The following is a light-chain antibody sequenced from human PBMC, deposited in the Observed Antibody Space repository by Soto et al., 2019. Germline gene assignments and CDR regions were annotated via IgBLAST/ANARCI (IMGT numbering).Light chain of an antibody. CDR3: QQYNDWTRT. J-gene: IGKJ1*01. Sequence: EILITQSPATRSVSPGERATLSCRASQSVRSNLAWYQQKPGQAPRLLIHGASPRDTGIPAQFRSSAAGPACTRTISSLQSEDVSVSSCQQYNDWTRTFGQGTKVDIK. V-gene: IGKV3D-15*01. CDR1: QSVRSN. CDR2: GAS.